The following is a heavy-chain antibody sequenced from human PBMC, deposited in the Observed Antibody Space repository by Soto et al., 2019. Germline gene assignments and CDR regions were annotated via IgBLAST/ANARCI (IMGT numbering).Heavy chain of an antibody. CDR2: ISYDGSNK. J-gene: IGHJ6*02. CDR3: AKTEYSSSSYYSYGMDV. CDR1: GFTFSSYG. V-gene: IGHV3-30*18. Sequence: PGGSLRLSCAASGFTFSSYGMHWVRQAPGKGLEWVAVISYDGSNKYYADSVKGRFTISRDNSKNTLYLQMNSLRAEDTAVYYCAKTEYSSSSYYSYGMDVWGQGTTVTVSS. D-gene: IGHD6-6*01.